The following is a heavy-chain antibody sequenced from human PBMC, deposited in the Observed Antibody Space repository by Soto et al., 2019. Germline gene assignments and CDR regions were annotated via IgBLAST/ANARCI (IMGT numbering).Heavy chain of an antibody. J-gene: IGHJ4*02. Sequence: QVQLVESGGGVVQPGRSLRLSCAASGFTFSSYAMHWVRQAPGKGLEWVAVISYDGSNKYYADSVKGRFTISRDNSNNTLYLQMSRLRSMDTAVYCCASADVVVTAIYYFDSWGQGTLVTVAS. D-gene: IGHD2-21*02. CDR1: GFTFSSYA. V-gene: IGHV3-30-3*01. CDR3: ASADVVVTAIYYFDS. CDR2: ISYDGSNK.